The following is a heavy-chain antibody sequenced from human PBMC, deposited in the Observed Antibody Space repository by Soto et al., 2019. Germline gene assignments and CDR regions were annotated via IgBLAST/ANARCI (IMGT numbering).Heavy chain of an antibody. CDR3: ARDGPGFGDAFDI. Sequence: VQLVETGGGLVQPGGSLRLSCAASGFAVSRNYLHLFRQAPGKWLEWVSVLYTGGSTHYAGSVKGRFTISRDSSQNTLYLQMNSLRGEDTAVYYCARDGPGFGDAFDIWGQGTMVTVSS. V-gene: IGHV3-53*02. D-gene: IGHD3-10*01. CDR2: LYTGGST. CDR1: GFAVSRNY. J-gene: IGHJ3*02.